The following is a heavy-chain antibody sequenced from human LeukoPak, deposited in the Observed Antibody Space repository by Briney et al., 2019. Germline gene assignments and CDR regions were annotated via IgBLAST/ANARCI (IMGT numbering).Heavy chain of an antibody. Sequence: PSETLSLTCTVSGYSISSGYYWGWIRQPPGKGLEWIGSIYYSGSTYYNPSLKSRVTISVDTSKNQFSLKLSSVTAADTAVYYCARDLLRFYNWFDPWGQGTLVTVSS. V-gene: IGHV4-38-2*02. J-gene: IGHJ5*02. CDR1: GYSISSGYY. D-gene: IGHD3-3*01. CDR3: ARDLLRFYNWFDP. CDR2: IYYSGST.